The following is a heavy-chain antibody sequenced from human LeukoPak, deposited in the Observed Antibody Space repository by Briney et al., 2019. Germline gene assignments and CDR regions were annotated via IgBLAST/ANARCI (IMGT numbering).Heavy chain of an antibody. CDR2: IWYGGSNK. V-gene: IGHV3-30*02. CDR1: GSTFSSYD. D-gene: IGHD2-15*01. J-gene: IGHJ4*02. CDR3: AKAPLGRCTGVICYYFDY. Sequence: GGSLRLSCAASGSTFSSYDIHWVRQAPGKGLEWVAFIWYGGSNKYYADSVRGRFTISRDNSKNTLYLQMNSLRAEDAAVYYCAKAPLGRCTGVICYYFDYWGQGTLVTVSS.